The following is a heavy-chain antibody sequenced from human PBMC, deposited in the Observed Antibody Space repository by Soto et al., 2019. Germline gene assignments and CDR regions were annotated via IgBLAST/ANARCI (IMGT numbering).Heavy chain of an antibody. Sequence: QITLKESGPTVVKPTETLTLTCTFSGFSLTTSGVGVGWVRQSPGKAPEWLAPIYWDDDKRYSTPLNSRLIITKDTSKNQVVLTMANVDPADTSTYYCAHRVLRTVFGLVTTTAIYFDFWGPGTPVVVSS. V-gene: IGHV2-5*02. CDR1: GFSLTTSGVG. J-gene: IGHJ4*02. D-gene: IGHD3-3*01. CDR3: AHRVLRTVFGLVTTTAIYFDF. CDR2: IYWDDDK.